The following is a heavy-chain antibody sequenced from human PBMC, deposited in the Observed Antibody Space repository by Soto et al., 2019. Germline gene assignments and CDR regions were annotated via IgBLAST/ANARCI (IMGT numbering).Heavy chain of an antibody. Sequence: QVQLVESGGGVVQPGRSLRLSCAASGFTFSSYAMHWVRQAPGKGLEWVAVISYDGSNKYYADSVKGRFTISRDNSKNSLYLQMNSLRAEDTAVYYCAREPFTMIVVVSHAFDIWGQGTMVTVSS. CDR2: ISYDGSNK. CDR3: AREPFTMIVVVSHAFDI. V-gene: IGHV3-30-3*01. D-gene: IGHD3-22*01. J-gene: IGHJ3*02. CDR1: GFTFSSYA.